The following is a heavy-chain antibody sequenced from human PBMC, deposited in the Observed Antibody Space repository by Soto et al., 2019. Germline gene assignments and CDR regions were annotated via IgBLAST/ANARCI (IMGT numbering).Heavy chain of an antibody. CDR2: IYHSGSP. V-gene: IGHV4-30-2*01. CDR1: GGSISSGGYS. Sequence: SETLSLTCAVSGGSISSGGYSWSWIRQPPGKGLEWIGYIYHSGSPYYNPSLKRRVTISVDRSKNQFSLKLSSVTAADTAVYYCARVPGPWGQGTLVTVSS. J-gene: IGHJ5*02. CDR3: ARVPGP.